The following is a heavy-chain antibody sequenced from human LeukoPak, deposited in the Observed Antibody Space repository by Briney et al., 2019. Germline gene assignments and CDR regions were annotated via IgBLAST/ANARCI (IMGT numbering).Heavy chain of an antibody. CDR3: AREYSGYDSGHFDY. J-gene: IGHJ4*02. D-gene: IGHD5-12*01. CDR2: IIAYNGNT. V-gene: IGHV1-18*01. CDR1: AYTFTSYG. Sequence: ASVKVSCKASAYTFTSYGITWVRQARRRGLEWMGWIIAYNGNTNYAQKLQARVTMTTDTSTSTAYMELRSLTSDDTAVYYCAREYSGYDSGHFDYCGQGTLVTVSS.